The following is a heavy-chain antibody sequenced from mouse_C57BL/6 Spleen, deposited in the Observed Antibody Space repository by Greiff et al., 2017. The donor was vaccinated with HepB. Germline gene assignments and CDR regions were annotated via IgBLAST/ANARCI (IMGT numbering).Heavy chain of an antibody. CDR2: INPSNGGT. D-gene: IGHD1-1*01. J-gene: IGHJ4*01. V-gene: IGHV1-53*01. CDR3: AREEGALLLRYPFYAMDY. Sequence: QVQLQQPGTELVKPGASVKLSCKASGYTFTSYWMHWVKQRPGQGLEWIGNINPSNGGTNYNEKFKSKATLTVDKSSSTAYMQLSSLTSEDSAVYYCAREEGALLLRYPFYAMDYWGQGTSVTVSS. CDR1: GYTFTSYW.